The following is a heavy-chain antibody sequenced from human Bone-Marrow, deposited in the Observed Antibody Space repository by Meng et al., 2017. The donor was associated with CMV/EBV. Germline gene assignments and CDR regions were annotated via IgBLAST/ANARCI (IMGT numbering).Heavy chain of an antibody. D-gene: IGHD5-12*01. CDR1: GYTFTGYS. CDR2: IIPNIGGT. Sequence: ASVKVSCKASGYTFTGYSMSWVRQAPGQGLEWMGWIIPNIGGTNYAQKFQGRVTITRDTSMSTAYMELSRLKSDDTAVYYCAKDLDIPAHYNCMDFWGQGTTVTVYS. CDR3: AKDLDIPAHYNCMDF. J-gene: IGHJ6*02. V-gene: IGHV1-2*02.